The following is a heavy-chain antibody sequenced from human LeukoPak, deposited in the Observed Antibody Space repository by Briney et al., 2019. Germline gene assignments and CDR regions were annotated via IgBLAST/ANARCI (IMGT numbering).Heavy chain of an antibody. Sequence: GGSLRLSCAASGFTLSSYSMHWVRQAPGKGLEFVSAISRNGHNTYYANSVKGRFTISRDISKNTLYLQMGSLRPEDMAVYYCARVDSGSACASWGQGILVTVSS. CDR1: GFTLSSYS. J-gene: IGHJ1*01. D-gene: IGHD6-19*01. CDR2: ISRNGHNT. V-gene: IGHV3-64*01. CDR3: ARVDSGSACAS.